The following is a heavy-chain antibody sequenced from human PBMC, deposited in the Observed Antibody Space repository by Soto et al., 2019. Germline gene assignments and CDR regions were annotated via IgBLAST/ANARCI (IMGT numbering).Heavy chain of an antibody. J-gene: IGHJ6*03. Sequence: GGSLRLSCAASGFTFSSYGMHWVRQAPGKGLEWVAVISYDGSNKYYEDSVKGRFTIYRDNSKNTLYLQMNSLRAEDTAVYYCARVVVPAAVKWYYYYYRDVWGKGTRFTVS. V-gene: IGHV3-30*03. D-gene: IGHD2-2*01. CDR2: ISYDGSNK. CDR1: GFTFSSYG. CDR3: ARVVVPAAVKWYYYYYRDV.